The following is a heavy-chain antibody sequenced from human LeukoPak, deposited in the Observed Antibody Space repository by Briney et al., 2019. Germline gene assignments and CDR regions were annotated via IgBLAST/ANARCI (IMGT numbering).Heavy chain of an antibody. J-gene: IGHJ6*02. V-gene: IGHV3-48*03. CDR3: ARVLVFCSGGSCYSFVAPIALYYGMDV. Sequence: GGSLRLSCAASGFTFSSYEMNWVRQAPGKGLEGVSYISSSGSTIYYADSVKGRFTISRDNAKNSLYLQMNSLRAEDTAVYYCARVLVFCSGGSCYSFVAPIALYYGMDVWGQGTTVTVSS. CDR1: GFTFSSYE. D-gene: IGHD2-15*01. CDR2: ISSSGSTI.